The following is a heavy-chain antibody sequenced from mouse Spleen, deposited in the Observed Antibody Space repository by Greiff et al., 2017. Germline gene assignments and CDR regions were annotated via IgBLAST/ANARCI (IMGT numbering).Heavy chain of an antibody. CDR1: GFSLTNYA. V-gene: IGHV2-4-1*01. CDR2: IWSDGST. D-gene: IGHD1-2*01. Sequence: VKVVESGPGLVAPSQSLSITCTVSGFSLTNYAVHWVRQSPGKGLEWLGVIWSDGSTDYNAAFISRLSISKDNSKSQVFFKMNSLQADDTAIYYCARNHYGYEGFDYWGQGTTLTVSS. CDR3: ARNHYGYEGFDY. J-gene: IGHJ2*01.